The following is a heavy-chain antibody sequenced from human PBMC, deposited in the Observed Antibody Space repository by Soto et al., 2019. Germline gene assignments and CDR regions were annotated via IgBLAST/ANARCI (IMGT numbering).Heavy chain of an antibody. CDR1: GGTFSSYA. D-gene: IGHD3-3*01. V-gene: IGHV1-69*12. Sequence: QVQLVQSGAEVKKPGSSVKVSCKASGGTFSSYAISWVRQAPGQGLEWMGGIIPIFGTANYAQKFQGRVTITEDESTSTAYMELSSLRSDDTAVYYCALRFLEWLSNAFDIWGQGTMVTVSS. J-gene: IGHJ3*02. CDR2: IIPIFGTA. CDR3: ALRFLEWLSNAFDI.